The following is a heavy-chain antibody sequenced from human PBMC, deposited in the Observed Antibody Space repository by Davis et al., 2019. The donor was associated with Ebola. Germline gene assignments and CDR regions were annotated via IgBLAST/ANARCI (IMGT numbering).Heavy chain of an antibody. D-gene: IGHD3-10*01. J-gene: IGHJ6*02. Sequence: GGSLRLSCEASGFPFLDYTMQWVRHIPGKGLEWVSLISWDGESTDFADSVKGRFTISRDNSKNSLYLQMKNLRSEDTALYFCTRGWHFGGAGAYNYYGMDVWGQGTTVTVSS. V-gene: IGHV3-43*01. CDR3: TRGWHFGGAGAYNYYGMDV. CDR2: ISWDGEST. CDR1: GFPFLDYT.